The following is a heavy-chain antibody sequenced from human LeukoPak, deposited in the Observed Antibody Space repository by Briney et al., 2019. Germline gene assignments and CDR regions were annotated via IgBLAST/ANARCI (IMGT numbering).Heavy chain of an antibody. J-gene: IGHJ4*02. D-gene: IGHD1-26*01. Sequence: PSETLSLTCAVSGGSISSGGYSWSWIRQPPGKGLEWIGYIYHSGRTNYNPSLKSRVTISVDTSKNQFSLKLSSVTAADTAVYYCARVAGATTFDYWGQGTLVTVSS. CDR1: GGSISSGGYS. V-gene: IGHV4-30-2*01. CDR3: ARVAGATTFDY. CDR2: IYHSGRT.